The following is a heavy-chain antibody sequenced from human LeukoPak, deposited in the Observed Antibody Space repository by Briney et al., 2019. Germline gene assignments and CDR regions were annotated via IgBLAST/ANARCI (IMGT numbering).Heavy chain of an antibody. CDR2: IYHSGST. D-gene: IGHD2-15*01. J-gene: IGHJ5*02. CDR1: GGSISSGGYS. CDR3: ARHIGICSGGSCYSNWFDP. Sequence: SETLSLTCTVSGGSISSGGYSCSWIRQPPGKGLEWIGYIYHSGSTYYNPSLKSRVTISVDTSKNQFSLKLSSVTAADTAVYYCARHIGICSGGSCYSNWFDPWGQGTLVTVSS. V-gene: IGHV4-30-2*01.